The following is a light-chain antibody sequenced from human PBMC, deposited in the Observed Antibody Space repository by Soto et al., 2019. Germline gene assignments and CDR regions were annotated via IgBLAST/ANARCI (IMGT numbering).Light chain of an antibody. CDR2: DAA. V-gene: IGKV1-5*01. Sequence: IQMTQSPSTLAASVGDRVTITCRASQTISTWLVWYQQKPGKAPKLLIYDAANLESGVPSRFSGSGSGTEFSLTISSLQPDDFATYYCQQYNSYWTFGQGTKVEIK. CDR1: QTISTW. CDR3: QQYNSYWT. J-gene: IGKJ1*01.